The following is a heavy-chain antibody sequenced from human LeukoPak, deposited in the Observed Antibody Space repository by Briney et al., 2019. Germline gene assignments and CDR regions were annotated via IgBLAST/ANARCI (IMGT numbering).Heavy chain of an antibody. V-gene: IGHV3-23*01. CDR3: ARDVPGYCSSTSCRLYYYGMDV. CDR2: ITGSGDTT. D-gene: IGHD2-2*01. Sequence: GGSLRLSCAASGFTFTSYAMSWVRQAPGKGLEWVSAITGSGDTTYYAASVKGRFTISRDNAKNSLYLQMNSLRAEDTAVYYCARDVPGYCSSTSCRLYYYGMDVWGQGTTVTVSS. CDR1: GFTFTSYA. J-gene: IGHJ6*02.